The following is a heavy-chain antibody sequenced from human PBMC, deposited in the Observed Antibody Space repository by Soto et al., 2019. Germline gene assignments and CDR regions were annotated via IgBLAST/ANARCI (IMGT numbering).Heavy chain of an antibody. CDR1: GGSFSGYY. CDR2: INHSGST. J-gene: IGHJ6*02. V-gene: IGHV4-34*01. Sequence: SETLSLTCAVYGGSFSGYYWSWIRQPPGKVLDWIGEINHSGSTNFNPSLKSRVTISVDTSKNQFSLKLCSVTAADTAVYYCARGGPRAWYYYGMDVWGQGTTVTVS. CDR3: ARGGPRAWYYYGMDV.